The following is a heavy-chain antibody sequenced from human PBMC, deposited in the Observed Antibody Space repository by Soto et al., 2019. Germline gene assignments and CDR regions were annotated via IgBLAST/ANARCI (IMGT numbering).Heavy chain of an antibody. V-gene: IGHV4-59*01. CDR1: GGSISSYY. J-gene: IGHJ4*02. CDR3: AGGDDYSNYRIDY. Sequence: SETLSLTCTVSGGSISSYYWSWIRQPPGKGLEWIGYIYYSGSTNYNPSLKSRVTISVDTSKNQFSLKLSSVTAADTAGDYCAGGDDYSNYRIDYWGPGTLVTVSS. CDR2: IYYSGST. D-gene: IGHD4-4*01.